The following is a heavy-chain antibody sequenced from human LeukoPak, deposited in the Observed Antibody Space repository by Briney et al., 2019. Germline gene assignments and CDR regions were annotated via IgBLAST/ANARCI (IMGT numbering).Heavy chain of an antibody. CDR3: ARNQIQRIAVAGMDY. D-gene: IGHD6-19*01. CDR1: GFTFGSYE. CDR2: ISSSGNTI. V-gene: IGHV3-48*03. J-gene: IGHJ4*02. Sequence: GGSLRLSCAASGFTFGSYEMNWVRQAPGKGLEWVSYISSSGNTIYYADSVKGRFTISRDNAKNSLYLQMNSLRAEDTAVYYCARNQIQRIAVAGMDYWGQGTLVTVSS.